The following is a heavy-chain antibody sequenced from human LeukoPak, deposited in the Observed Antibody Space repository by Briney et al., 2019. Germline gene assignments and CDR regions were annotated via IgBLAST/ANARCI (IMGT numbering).Heavy chain of an antibody. Sequence: GGSLRLSCAASGFTFSSYAMHWVRQAPGKGLEWVAVISYDGSNKYYADSVKGRFTISRDNSKNTLYLQMNSLRAEDTAVYYCARDRVGSSWYGLLDYWGQGTLVTVSS. CDR1: GFTFSSYA. V-gene: IGHV3-30-3*01. J-gene: IGHJ4*02. CDR2: ISYDGSNK. D-gene: IGHD6-13*01. CDR3: ARDRVGSSWYGLLDY.